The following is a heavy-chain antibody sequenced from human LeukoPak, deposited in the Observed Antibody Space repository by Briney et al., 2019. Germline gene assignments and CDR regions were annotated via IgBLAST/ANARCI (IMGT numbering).Heavy chain of an antibody. CDR1: GFTFSSYW. V-gene: IGHV3-7*01. Sequence: GGSPRLSCAASGFTFSSYWMSWVRQAPGKGLEWVANIKQDGSEKYYVDSVKGRFTISRDNAKNSLYLQMNSLRAEDTAVYYCATETNGRHYDYWGQGTLLTVSS. CDR2: IKQDGSEK. J-gene: IGHJ4*02. CDR3: ATETNGRHYDY. D-gene: IGHD1-14*01.